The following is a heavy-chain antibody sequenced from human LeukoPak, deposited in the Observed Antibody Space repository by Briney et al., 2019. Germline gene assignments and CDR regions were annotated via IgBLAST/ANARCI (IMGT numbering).Heavy chain of an antibody. J-gene: IGHJ6*03. Sequence: GGSLRLSCAASGFTFRSYGMHWVRQAPGKGLEWVANIKQDGSEKYYVDSVKGRFTISRDNAKNSLYLQMNSLRAEDTAVYYCARLYYYYYYMDVWGKGTTVTISS. CDR3: ARLYYYYYYMDV. V-gene: IGHV3-7*01. CDR2: IKQDGSEK. CDR1: GFTFRSYG.